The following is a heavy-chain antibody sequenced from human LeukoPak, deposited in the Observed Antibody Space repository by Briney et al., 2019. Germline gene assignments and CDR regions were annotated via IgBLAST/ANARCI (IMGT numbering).Heavy chain of an antibody. J-gene: IGHJ4*02. CDR2: ISGSGGST. D-gene: IGHD2-15*01. CDR3: AKRGRYCSGGSCYSGIDY. CDR1: GFTFSSYA. V-gene: IGHV3-23*01. Sequence: PGGSLRLSCAASGFTFSSYAMSWVRQAPGKGLEWVSAISGSGGSTYSADSVKGRFTISRDNSKTTLYLRMNSLSAEDTAVYYCAKRGRYCSGGSCYSGIDYWGQGTLVTVSS.